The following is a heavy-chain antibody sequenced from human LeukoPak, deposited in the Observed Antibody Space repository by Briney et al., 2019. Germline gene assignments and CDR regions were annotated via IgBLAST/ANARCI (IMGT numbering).Heavy chain of an antibody. CDR3: TRRRDYGDS. CDR1: GFSISDYY. CDR2: ISSSVDTI. Sequence: GGSLRLSCAASGFSISDYYMSWIRQAPGKGPEWIAYISSSVDTIYYTDSVKGRFTISRDNANNSLYLQMDSLRAEDTAVYYCTRRRDYGDSWGQGTLVTVSS. J-gene: IGHJ4*02. V-gene: IGHV3-11*01.